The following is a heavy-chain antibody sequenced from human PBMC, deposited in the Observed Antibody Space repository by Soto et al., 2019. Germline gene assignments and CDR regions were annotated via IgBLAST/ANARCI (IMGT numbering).Heavy chain of an antibody. J-gene: IGHJ6*02. D-gene: IGHD5-18*01. Sequence: GASVKVSCKASGGTFSSYAISWVRQAPGQGLEWMGGIIPIFGTANYAQKFQGRVTITADESTSTAYMELSSLRSEDTAVYYCARALGIEVDTSMAPPYGMDVWGQVTTVTVSS. V-gene: IGHV1-69*01. CDR3: ARALGIEVDTSMAPPYGMDV. CDR1: GGTFSSYA. CDR2: IIPIFGTA.